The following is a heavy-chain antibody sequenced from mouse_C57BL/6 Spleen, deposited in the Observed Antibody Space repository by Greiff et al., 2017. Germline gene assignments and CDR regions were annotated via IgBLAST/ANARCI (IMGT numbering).Heavy chain of an antibody. CDR2: ISGGGGNT. CDR3: ARPVYDYSYAMDY. V-gene: IGHV5-9*01. CDR1: GFTFSSYT. D-gene: IGHD2-4*01. Sequence: EVKVVESGGGLVKPGGSLKLSCAASGFTFSSYTMSWVRQTPEKRLEWVATISGGGGNTYYPDSVKGRFTISRDNAKNTLYLQMSSLRSEDTALYYCARPVYDYSYAMDYWGQGTSVTVSS. J-gene: IGHJ4*01.